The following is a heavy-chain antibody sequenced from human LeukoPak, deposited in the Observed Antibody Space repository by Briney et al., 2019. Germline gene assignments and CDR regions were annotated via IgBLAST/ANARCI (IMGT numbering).Heavy chain of an antibody. J-gene: IGHJ4*02. CDR1: GGSISSSSYY. V-gene: IGHV4-39*07. Sequence: PSETLSLTCTVSGGSISSSSYYWGWIRQPPGKGLEWIGSIYYSGSTYYNPSLKSRVTISVDTSKNQFSLKLSSVTAADTAVYYCARGLPDSRGRGPDLVYFDYWGQGTLVTVSS. D-gene: IGHD3-10*01. CDR2: IYYSGST. CDR3: ARGLPDSRGRGPDLVYFDY.